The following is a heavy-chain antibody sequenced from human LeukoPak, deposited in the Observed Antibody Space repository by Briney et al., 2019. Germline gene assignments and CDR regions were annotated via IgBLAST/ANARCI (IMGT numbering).Heavy chain of an antibody. CDR1: GFTFSSYS. CDR3: AREGIAAAGGAFDI. D-gene: IGHD6-13*01. Sequence: AGGSLRLSCAASGFTFSSYSMNWVRQAPGKGLEWVSSISSSSSYIYYADSVKGRFTISRDNAKNSLYLQMNSLRAEDTAVYYCAREGIAAAGGAFDIWGQGTMVTVSS. CDR2: ISSSSSYI. V-gene: IGHV3-21*01. J-gene: IGHJ3*02.